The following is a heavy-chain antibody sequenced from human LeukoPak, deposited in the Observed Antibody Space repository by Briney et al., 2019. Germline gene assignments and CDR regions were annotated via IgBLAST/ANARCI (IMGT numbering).Heavy chain of an antibody. CDR3: ARRAVVPAARLYYFDY. D-gene: IGHD2-2*01. V-gene: IGHV3-64*01. CDR1: GFTFSSYA. CDR2: ISSNGGST. Sequence: PGGSLRLSCAASGFTFSSYAMHWVRQAPGKGLEYVSAISSNGGSTYYANSVKGRFTISRDNSKNTLYLQMGSLRAEDMAVYYCARRAVVPAARLYYFDYWGQGTLVTVSS. J-gene: IGHJ4*02.